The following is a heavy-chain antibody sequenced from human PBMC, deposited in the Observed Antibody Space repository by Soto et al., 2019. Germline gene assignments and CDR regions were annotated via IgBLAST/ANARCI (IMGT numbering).Heavy chain of an antibody. D-gene: IGHD3-10*01. Sequence: QVQVMQSGAEVKKPGSSVKVSCKASGGIFTNYGISWVRQAPGQGLEWMGEIIPIFGTANYAQKFQGRVTITADKSTSIAYMEVSSLRSEDTAVYYCARQRTMALHYWGQGTLVTVAS. V-gene: IGHV1-69*06. J-gene: IGHJ4*02. CDR3: ARQRTMALHY. CDR1: GGIFTNYG. CDR2: IIPIFGTA.